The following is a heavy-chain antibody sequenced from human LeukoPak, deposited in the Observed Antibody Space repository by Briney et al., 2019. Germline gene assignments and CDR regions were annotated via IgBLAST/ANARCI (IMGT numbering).Heavy chain of an antibody. Sequence: PGGSLRLSCAVSGFTFSSDWMIWVRQAPGKGLEWVSYISSSGSTIYYADSVKGRFTISRDNAKNSLYLQMNSLRAEDTAVYYCARDARRGRDYYGSGSYYNPTTKRGSAFDIWGQGTMVTVSS. CDR1: GFTFSSDW. CDR3: ARDARRGRDYYGSGSYYNPTTKRGSAFDI. V-gene: IGHV3-48*03. J-gene: IGHJ3*02. D-gene: IGHD3-10*01. CDR2: ISSSGSTI.